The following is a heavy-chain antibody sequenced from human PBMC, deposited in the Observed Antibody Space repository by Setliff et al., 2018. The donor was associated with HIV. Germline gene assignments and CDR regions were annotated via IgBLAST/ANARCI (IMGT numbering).Heavy chain of an antibody. D-gene: IGHD6-13*01. V-gene: IGHV1-24*01. CDR1: GYTLTELS. CDR3: ATDPGYSSTWYSESFQH. Sequence: ASVKVSCKVSGYTLTELSIHWVRQAPGKGLEWMGGFDPQYDKTFYAQKFQGRVTMSEDTSTDTAYMELSSLRSDDTAMYYSATDPGYSSTWYSESFQHWGQGTVVTVSS. CDR2: FDPQYDKT. J-gene: IGHJ1*01.